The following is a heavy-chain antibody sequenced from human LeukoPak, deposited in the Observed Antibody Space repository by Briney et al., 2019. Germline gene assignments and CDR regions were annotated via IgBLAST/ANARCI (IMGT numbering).Heavy chain of an antibody. V-gene: IGHV1-69*05. CDR3: AARGYSSSWLNWFDP. D-gene: IGHD6-13*01. CDR2: IIPIFGTA. CDR1: GGTFSSYA. Sequence: SVKVSCKASGGTFSSYAISWVRQAPGQGLEWMGGIIPIFGTANYAQKFQGRVTITTDESTSTAYMELSSLRSEDTAVYYCAARGYSSSWLNWFDPWGQGTVVTVSS. J-gene: IGHJ5*02.